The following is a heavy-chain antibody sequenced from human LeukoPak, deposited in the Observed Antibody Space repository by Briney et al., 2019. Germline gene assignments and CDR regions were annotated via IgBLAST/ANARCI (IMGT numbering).Heavy chain of an antibody. V-gene: IGHV4-38-2*01. D-gene: IGHD3-10*01. CDR3: ARQTSYYSGSGSYYPGYYFDY. J-gene: IGHJ4*02. CDR2: NHPSGST. CDR1: AYSINSGYY. Sequence: SVTLSLNCAVSAYSINSGYYVGWIRQPPGKGMEWIGINHPSGSTYYNASLRSRVTISVDTSKNQFSLKLSSVTAADTAVYYGARQTSYYSGSGSYYPGYYFDYWGQGTLVTVSS.